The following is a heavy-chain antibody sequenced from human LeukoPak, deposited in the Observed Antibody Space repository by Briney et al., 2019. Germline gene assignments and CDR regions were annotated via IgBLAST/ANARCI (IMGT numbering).Heavy chain of an antibody. V-gene: IGHV1-69*13. Sequence: SVKVSCKASGGTFSSYAISWVRQAPGQGLEWMGGIIPIFGTANYAQKFQGRVTITADESTSTAYMELSSLRSEDTAVYYCARASGRGAVYYYYYGMDVWGQGTTVTVSS. J-gene: IGHJ6*02. D-gene: IGHD3-10*01. CDR1: GGTFSSYA. CDR3: ARASGRGAVYYYYYGMDV. CDR2: IIPIFGTA.